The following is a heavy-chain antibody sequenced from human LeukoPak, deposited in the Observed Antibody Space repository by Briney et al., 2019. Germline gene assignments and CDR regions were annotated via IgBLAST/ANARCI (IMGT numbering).Heavy chain of an antibody. Sequence: GGSLRLSCAASGFTFSSHAMNWVRQAPGKGLEWVSSIGGIGASTYYADSVKGRFTISRDNSKNTLYLQMNSLRAEDTAVYFCARRDYYFDYWGQGILVTVSS. CDR1: GFTFSSHA. V-gene: IGHV3-23*01. J-gene: IGHJ4*02. CDR2: IGGIGAST. CDR3: ARRDYYFDY.